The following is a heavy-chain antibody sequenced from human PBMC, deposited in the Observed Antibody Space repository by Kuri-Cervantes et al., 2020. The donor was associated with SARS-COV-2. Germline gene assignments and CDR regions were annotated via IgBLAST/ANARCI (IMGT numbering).Heavy chain of an antibody. CDR1: GFTFTNHA. D-gene: IGHD3-10*02. V-gene: IGHV3-23*03. Sequence: LSLLFAASGFTFTNHAMSWVRQAPGKGLEWVSVIPSGGNSYYPISVRGRFTISRDNSKNTVYLEMNTLRAEDTARYYCVSGEDTSTPDFDHWGLGTLVTVSS. J-gene: IGHJ4*02. CDR3: VSGEDTSTPDFDH. CDR2: IPSGGNS.